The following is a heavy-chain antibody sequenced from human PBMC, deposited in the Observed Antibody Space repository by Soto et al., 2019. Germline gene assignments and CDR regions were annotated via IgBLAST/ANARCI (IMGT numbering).Heavy chain of an antibody. Sequence: PSETLSLTCTVSGGSISSGGYYWSWIRQHPGKGLEWIGYIYYSVSTYYNPSLKSRVTISVDTSKNQLSLKLGSVTAADTAVYYCARGRKYYYDSSGYQTPDAFDIWGQGTLVTV. D-gene: IGHD3-22*01. J-gene: IGHJ3*02. CDR1: GGSISSGGYY. CDR3: ARGRKYYYDSSGYQTPDAFDI. CDR2: IYYSVST. V-gene: IGHV4-31*03.